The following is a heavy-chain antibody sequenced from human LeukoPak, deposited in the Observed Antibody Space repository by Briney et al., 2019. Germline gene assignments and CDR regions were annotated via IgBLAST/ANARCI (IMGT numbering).Heavy chain of an antibody. CDR2: IKQDESEK. V-gene: IGHV3-7*01. D-gene: IGHD2-15*01. CDR3: ARFGMDAAIDY. CDR1: GFTFSGYW. J-gene: IGHJ4*02. Sequence: GGSLRLSCAASGFTFSGYWMSWVRQAPGKGLEWVATIKQDESEKTYVDSVEGRFTSSRDNAKSSLFLQMDSLRAEDTAVYYCARFGMDAAIDYWGQGTLVTVSS.